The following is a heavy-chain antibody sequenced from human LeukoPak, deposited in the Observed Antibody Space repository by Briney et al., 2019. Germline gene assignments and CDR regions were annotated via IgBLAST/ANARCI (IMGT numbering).Heavy chain of an antibody. V-gene: IGHV1-46*01. Sequence: ASVKVSCKASGYTFTSYYMHWVRQAPGQGLEWMGIINPSGGSTSYAQKFQGRVTITADKSTSTAYMELSSLRSEDTAVYYCARDGGGSSSWSTLYAFDIWGQGTMVTVSS. CDR2: INPSGGST. D-gene: IGHD6-13*01. CDR1: GYTFTSYY. J-gene: IGHJ3*02. CDR3: ARDGGGSSSWSTLYAFDI.